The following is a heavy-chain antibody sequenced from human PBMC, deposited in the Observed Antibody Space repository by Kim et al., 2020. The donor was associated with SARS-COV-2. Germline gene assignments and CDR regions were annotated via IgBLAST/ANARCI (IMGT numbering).Heavy chain of an antibody. V-gene: IGHV4-39*01. J-gene: IGHJ4*02. CDR3: ARQRGPAAVKGYFDY. CDR1: GGSISTNTYY. Sequence: SETLSLTCTLSGGSISTNTYYWGWIRQPPGKGLEWIGSIYYSGSTSYNPSLKSRVTMSVDTSTNQFSLKLSSVTAADTAVYYCARQRGPAAVKGYFDYWGQGTLVTASS. CDR2: IYYSGST. D-gene: IGHD2-2*01.